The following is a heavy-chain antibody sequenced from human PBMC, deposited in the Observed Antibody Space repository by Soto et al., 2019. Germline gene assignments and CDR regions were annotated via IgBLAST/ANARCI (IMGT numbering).Heavy chain of an antibody. CDR1: GGSISSYY. CDR3: ASLNFDILTGYYAFDL. V-gene: IGHV4-59*08. Sequence: SETLSLTCTVSGGSISSYYWSWIRQPPEKGLEYIGYISYSGSTNYNPSLKSRVTTSLDTSKNQFSLKLSSVTAADTAIYYCASLNFDILTGYYAFDLWGQGTMVTVSS. CDR2: ISYSGST. D-gene: IGHD3-9*01. J-gene: IGHJ3*01.